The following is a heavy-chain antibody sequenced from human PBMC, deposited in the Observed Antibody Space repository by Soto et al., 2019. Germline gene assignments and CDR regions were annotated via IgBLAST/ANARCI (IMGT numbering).Heavy chain of an antibody. CDR1: GFTFSKYA. Sequence: EVHLLESGGGLVKPGGSLRLSCAASGFTFSKYAMSWVRLAPGKGLEWVSSLSANGGIADYADSVKGRFTISRDNFQNILSLQMDSLRGDDTALYFCAKDKYTDSVRKVWFFDYWGRGTLVTVSS. J-gene: IGHJ2*01. CDR2: LSANGGIA. CDR3: AKDKYTDSVRKVWFFDY. V-gene: IGHV3-23*01. D-gene: IGHD2-15*01.